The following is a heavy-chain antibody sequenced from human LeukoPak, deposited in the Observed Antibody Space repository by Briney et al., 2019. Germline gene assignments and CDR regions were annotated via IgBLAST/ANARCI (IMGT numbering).Heavy chain of an antibody. CDR1: GFTFSNAW. D-gene: IGHD2-8*02. V-gene: IGHV3-15*01. CDR2: IKSKTDGGTA. CDR3: TTSRLRRASGEYWGVFGI. Sequence: PGGSLRLSCAASGFTFSNAWMSWVRQAPGKGLEWVGRIKSKTDGGTADYAAPVTGRFTISRDDSKNTLYVQMNSLKTEDTAVYYCTTSRLRRASGEYWGVFGIWGQGTMVTVSS. J-gene: IGHJ3*02.